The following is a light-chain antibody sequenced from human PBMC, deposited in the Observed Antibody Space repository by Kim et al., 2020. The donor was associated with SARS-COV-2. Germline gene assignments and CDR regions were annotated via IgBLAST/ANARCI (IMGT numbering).Light chain of an antibody. CDR3: QQATGFPLS. CDR1: QSIGNW. Sequence: SASVGDRVIITCRASQSIGNWLAWYQQKPGKVPKLLVYSASSLQSGVPSRFSGSGSGTEFTLTIDSLQPEDFATYYCQQATGFPLSFGGGTKLEI. CDR2: SAS. V-gene: IGKV1-12*01. J-gene: IGKJ4*01.